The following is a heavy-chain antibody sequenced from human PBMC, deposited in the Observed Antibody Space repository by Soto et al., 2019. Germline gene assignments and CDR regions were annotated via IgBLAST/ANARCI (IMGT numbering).Heavy chain of an antibody. J-gene: IGHJ5*02. CDR2: ISGSGGST. CDR1: GFTFSSYA. Sequence: EVQLLESGGGLVQPGGSLRLSCAASGFTFSSYAMSWVRQAPGKGPEWVSAISGSGGSTYYADSVKGRFTISRDNSKNTLYLQMNSLRAEDTAVYYCAKDGLGGYWINWFDPWGQGTLVTVSS. CDR3: AKDGLGGYWINWFDP. V-gene: IGHV3-23*01. D-gene: IGHD3-22*01.